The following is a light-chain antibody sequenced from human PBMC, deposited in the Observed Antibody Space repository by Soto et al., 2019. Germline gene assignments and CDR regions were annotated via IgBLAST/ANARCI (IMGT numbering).Light chain of an antibody. V-gene: IGKV3-15*01. CDR3: QQYYDWPIT. CDR1: QSVSSN. J-gene: IGKJ5*01. CDR2: GAS. Sequence: EIVLTQPPSTLSVSPGERATLSCRASQSVSSNLAWYQQKPGQAPRLLIYGASTRATGIPARFSGSGSGTEFTLTISSLQSEDFAFYYCQQYYDWPITFGQGTRLE.